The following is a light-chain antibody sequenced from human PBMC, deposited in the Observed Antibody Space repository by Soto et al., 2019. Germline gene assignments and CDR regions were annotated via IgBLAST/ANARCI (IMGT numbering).Light chain of an antibody. CDR1: QGISSA. V-gene: IGKV1-13*02. J-gene: IGKJ2*01. CDR3: QQFNSYPLT. CDR2: DAS. Sequence: AIQLTQSPSSLSASVGDRVTITCRASQGISSALAWYQQKPGKAAKLLIYDASSLESGVSSRFSRSGSGTDFTLTIRRLETEDFATYYCQQFNSYPLTFGQGTKLEIK.